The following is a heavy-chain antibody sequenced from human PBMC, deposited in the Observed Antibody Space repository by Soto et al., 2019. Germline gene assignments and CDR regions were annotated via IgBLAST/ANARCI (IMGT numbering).Heavy chain of an antibody. CDR2: ITINVNT. CDR3: ARETEENWTYEAQ. J-gene: IGHJ1*01. CDR1: GAYISDFS. D-gene: IGHD1-7*01. V-gene: IGHV4-4*07. Sequence: QVQQQESGPGLVKPSDTLSLTCRVSGAYISDFSWSWIRQPAGQGVLWIVRITINVNTQKNPSFKSRVTMSKDTSRNHFSLNLQSATAADTALYYCARETEENWTYEAQWGPGTLVTVSS.